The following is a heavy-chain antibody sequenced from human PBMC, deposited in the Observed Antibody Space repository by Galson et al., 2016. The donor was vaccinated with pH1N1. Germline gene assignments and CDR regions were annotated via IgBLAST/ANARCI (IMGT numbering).Heavy chain of an antibody. J-gene: IGHJ4*02. CDR1: GYTFTSYG. CDR2: INPYTGDT. Sequence: SVKVSCKAPGYTFTSYGISWVRQAPGQGLEWMGWINPYTGDTKYAQKLQGRVTMTTDTSTSTAYMELRSLRSDDTAVYYCACMVRGDYFDYWGQGTLVTVSS. D-gene: IGHD3-10*01. CDR3: ACMVRGDYFDY. V-gene: IGHV1-18*01.